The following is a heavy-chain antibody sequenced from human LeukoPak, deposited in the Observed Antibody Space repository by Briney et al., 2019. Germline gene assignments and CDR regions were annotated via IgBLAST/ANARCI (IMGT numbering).Heavy chain of an antibody. CDR2: IIPIFGAA. V-gene: IGHV1-69*05. Sequence: ASVKVSCKASGGTFSSYAISWVRQAPGQGLEWMGGIIPIFGAANYAQKFQGRVTITTDESTSTAYMELSSLRSEDTAVYYCARGGSWVYYYYYMDVWGKGTTVTVSS. J-gene: IGHJ6*03. CDR3: ARGGSWVYYYYYMDV. CDR1: GGTFSSYA. D-gene: IGHD6-13*01.